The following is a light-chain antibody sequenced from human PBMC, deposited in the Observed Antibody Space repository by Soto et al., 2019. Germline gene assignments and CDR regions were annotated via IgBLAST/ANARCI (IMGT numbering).Light chain of an antibody. CDR2: GAS. J-gene: IGKJ1*01. Sequence: TLPVSPGERGTLSCRASQGVTNSFLAWYQQKPGQAPRLLIYGASRRATGIPDRFTCCGSGRDFTLAFSIVEPEDLPVYSFQQYARLPWAFGQGTKVDIK. CDR1: QGVTNSF. V-gene: IGKV3-20*01. CDR3: QQYARLPWA.